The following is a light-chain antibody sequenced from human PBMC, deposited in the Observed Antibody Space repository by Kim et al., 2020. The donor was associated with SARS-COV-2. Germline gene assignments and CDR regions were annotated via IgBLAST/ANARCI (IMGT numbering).Light chain of an antibody. J-gene: IGKJ1*01. Sequence: VVMTQSPLSLPVTLGQPASISCRSSQSLVHSNGNTYLSWFQQRPGQSPRRLIYKVSNRDSGVPDRFSGSGSGTDFTLKISRVEAEDVGVYYCMQGTHWPTFGQGTKVDIK. V-gene: IGKV2-30*02. CDR3: MQGTHWPT. CDR2: KVS. CDR1: QSLVHSNGNTY.